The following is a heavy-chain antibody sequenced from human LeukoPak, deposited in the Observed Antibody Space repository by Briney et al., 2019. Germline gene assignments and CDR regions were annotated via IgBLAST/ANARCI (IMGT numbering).Heavy chain of an antibody. J-gene: IGHJ4*02. Sequence: GASVEVSCKASGYILTDYYLHWVRQAPGQGLEWMGWINPNSGLTNYAKRFQDRVTMTADTSVSTAYMQLTRLTSDDSAVYYCARDIVVVPAVEAEDCRGQGTLVTVTS. CDR2: INPNSGLT. V-gene: IGHV1-2*02. D-gene: IGHD2-21*01. CDR3: ARDIVVVPAVEAEDC. CDR1: GYILTDYY.